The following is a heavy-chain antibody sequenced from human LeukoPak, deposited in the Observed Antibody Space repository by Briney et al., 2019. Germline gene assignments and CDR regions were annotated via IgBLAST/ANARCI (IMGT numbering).Heavy chain of an antibody. CDR3: ARPAFLDSSGYYDALDI. D-gene: IGHD3-22*01. V-gene: IGHV1-69*04. CDR1: GGTFSSYA. J-gene: IGHJ3*02. Sequence: AASVKVSCKASGGTFSSYAISWVRQAPGQGLEWMGRIIPILGIANYAQKFQGRVTITADKSTSTAYMELSSLRSEDTAVYYCARPAFLDSSGYYDALDIWGQGTMVTVSS. CDR2: IIPILGIA.